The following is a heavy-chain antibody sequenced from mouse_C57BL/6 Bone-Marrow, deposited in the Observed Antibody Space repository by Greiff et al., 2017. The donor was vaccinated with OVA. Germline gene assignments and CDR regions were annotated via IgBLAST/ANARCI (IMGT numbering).Heavy chain of an antibody. V-gene: IGHV5-16*01. CDR1: GFTFSDYY. CDR3: ARDTTVVDHWYFDV. Sequence: EVMLVESEGGLVQPGSSMKLSCTASGFTFSDYYMAWVRQVPEKGLEWVANINYDGSSTYYLDSLKSRFIISRDNAKNILYLQMSSLKSEDTATYYCARDTTVVDHWYFDVWGTGTTVTVSS. CDR2: INYDGSST. D-gene: IGHD1-1*01. J-gene: IGHJ1*03.